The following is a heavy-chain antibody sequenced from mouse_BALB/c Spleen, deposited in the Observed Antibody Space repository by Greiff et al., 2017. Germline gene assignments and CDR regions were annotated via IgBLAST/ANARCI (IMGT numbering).Heavy chain of an antibody. V-gene: IGHV3-6*02. D-gene: IGHD1-1*01. CDR2: ISYDGSN. Sequence: ESGPGLVKPSQSLSLTCSVTGYSITSGYYWNWIRQFPGNQLEWMGYISYDGSNNYNPSLKNRISITRDTSKNQFFLKLNSVTTEDTATYYCARTTVVANYYAMDYWGQGTSVTVSS. J-gene: IGHJ4*01. CDR1: GYSITSGYY. CDR3: ARTTVVANYYAMDY.